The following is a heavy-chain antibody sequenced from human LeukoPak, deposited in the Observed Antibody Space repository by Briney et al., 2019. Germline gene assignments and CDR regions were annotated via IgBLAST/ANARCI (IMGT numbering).Heavy chain of an antibody. D-gene: IGHD3-10*01. Sequence: GESLKISCKGSGDSFTSYWIGWVRQMPRKGLEWMGIIYPGDSDTRYSPSFQGQVTISADKSISTAYLQWSSLKASDTAMYYCARLKYYGSGSAHAFDIWGQGTMVTVSS. J-gene: IGHJ3*02. CDR1: GDSFTSYW. CDR3: ARLKYYGSGSAHAFDI. V-gene: IGHV5-51*01. CDR2: IYPGDSDT.